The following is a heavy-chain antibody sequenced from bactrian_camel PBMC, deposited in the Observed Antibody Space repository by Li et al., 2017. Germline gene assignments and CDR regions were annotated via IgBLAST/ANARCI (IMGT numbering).Heavy chain of an antibody. J-gene: IGHJ6*01. V-gene: IGHV3S54*01. Sequence: HVQLVESGAGSVEAGGSLRLSCTMSGYTESVNVMGWWRQAPGKERKGVACISTGAGDTMYADAVKGRFTISQDTAKNTLYLQMNSLNPEDTSTYYCAAVVGGGYCYLPDPRYSSLGQGTQVTVS. D-gene: IGHD5*01. CDR1: GYTESVNV. CDR2: ISTGAGDT. CDR3: AAVVGGGYCYLPDPRYSS.